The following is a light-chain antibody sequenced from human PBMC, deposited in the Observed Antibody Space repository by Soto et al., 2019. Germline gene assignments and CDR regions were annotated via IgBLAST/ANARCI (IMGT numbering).Light chain of an antibody. J-gene: IGLJ3*02. V-gene: IGLV1-40*01. CDR2: GNI. Sequence: QSALTQPPSMSGAPGQRVTISCTGSSSDIGAGYDVHWYQQFPGTAPKLLISGNINRPSGVPDRFSGSKSGTSASLAITGLQAEDEADYYCQSSDSRLGGSKGVFGGGTKLTVL. CDR3: QSSDSRLGGSKGV. CDR1: SSDIGAGYD.